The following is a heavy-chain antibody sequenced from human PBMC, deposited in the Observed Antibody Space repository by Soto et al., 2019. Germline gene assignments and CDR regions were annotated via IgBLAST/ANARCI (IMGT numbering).Heavy chain of an antibody. Sequence: PGGSLRLSCAASGFTFSSYSMNWVRQAPGKGLEWVSYISSSSSTIYYADSVKGRFTISRDNAKNSLYLQMNSLRDEDTAVYYCARDSPATYYDFWSGPHWGQGTLVTVSS. D-gene: IGHD3-3*01. J-gene: IGHJ4*02. CDR1: GFTFSSYS. CDR3: ARDSPATYYDFWSGPH. V-gene: IGHV3-48*02. CDR2: ISSSSSTI.